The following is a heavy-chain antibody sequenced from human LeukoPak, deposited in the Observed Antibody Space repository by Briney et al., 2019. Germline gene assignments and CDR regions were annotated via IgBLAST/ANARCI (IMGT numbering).Heavy chain of an antibody. CDR2: IRYDGSNK. CDR1: GFTFSDYG. CDR3: AGGWFALDY. D-gene: IGHD6-19*01. Sequence: GGSLRLSCAASGFTFSDYGMHWVRQAPGKGPEWVTFIRYDGSNKYYADSVKGRFTISRDNAKNTLYLQMNSLRAEDTAVYYCAGGWFALDYWGQGTLVTVSS. J-gene: IGHJ4*02. V-gene: IGHV3-30*02.